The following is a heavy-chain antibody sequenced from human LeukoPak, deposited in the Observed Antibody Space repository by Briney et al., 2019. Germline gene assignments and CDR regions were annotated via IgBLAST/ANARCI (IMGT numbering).Heavy chain of an antibody. CDR3: ARGEIGYDY. Sequence: APVNVSYTTSGYTFTYYVISWVRQAPGQGLEWMGWINAYNGNTNDAQKFQGRVTMTTDTSTSTAYMELRSLRSDDTAVYYCARGEIGYDYWGQGTLVSVSS. J-gene: IGHJ4*02. V-gene: IGHV1-18*01. CDR1: GYTFTYYV. CDR2: INAYNGNT. D-gene: IGHD5-12*01.